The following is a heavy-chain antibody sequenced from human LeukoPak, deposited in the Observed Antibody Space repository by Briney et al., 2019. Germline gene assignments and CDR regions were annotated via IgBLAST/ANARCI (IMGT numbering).Heavy chain of an antibody. V-gene: IGHV4-59*08. D-gene: IGHD2-15*01. CDR2: IYYSGST. Sequence: XETXXLTCTVSGGSISSYYWSWIRXPPGKGLEWIGYIYYSGSTNYNPSLKSRVTISVDTSKNQFSLKLSSVTAADTAVYYCARRIAYYFDYWGQGTLVTVSS. CDR1: GGSISSYY. J-gene: IGHJ4*02. CDR3: ARRIAYYFDY.